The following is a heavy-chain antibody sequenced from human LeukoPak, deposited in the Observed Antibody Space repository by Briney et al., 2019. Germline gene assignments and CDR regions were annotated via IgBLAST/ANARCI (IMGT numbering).Heavy chain of an antibody. CDR3: ATIAVAGDFDY. V-gene: IGHV4-4*02. D-gene: IGHD6-19*01. J-gene: IGHJ4*02. Sequence: SGTLSLTCAVSGGSISSSNWWSWVRQPPEKGLEWIGEIYHSGSTNYNPSLKSRVTISVDTSKNQFSLKLTSVTAADTAVYYCATIAVAGDFDYWGQGTLVTVSS. CDR2: IYHSGST. CDR1: GGSISSSNW.